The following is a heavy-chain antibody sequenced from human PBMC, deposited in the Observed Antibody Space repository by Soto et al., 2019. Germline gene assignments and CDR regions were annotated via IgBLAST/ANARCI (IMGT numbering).Heavy chain of an antibody. V-gene: IGHV3-23*01. CDR2: ISGSGDST. Sequence: GGSLRLSCAASGFTFSNAWMTWVRQAPGKGLEWVSVISGSGDSTYYADSVKGRFTISRDNSKNTLYLQMNSLRAEDTAVYYCARRSSSWYFDYWGQGTLVTVSS. D-gene: IGHD6-13*01. J-gene: IGHJ4*02. CDR3: ARRSSSWYFDY. CDR1: GFTFSNAW.